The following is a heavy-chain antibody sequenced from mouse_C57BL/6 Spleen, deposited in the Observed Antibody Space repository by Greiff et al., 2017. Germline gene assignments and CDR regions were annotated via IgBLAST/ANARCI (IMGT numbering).Heavy chain of an antibody. J-gene: IGHJ4*01. CDR3: ARDEGLRHAMDY. CDR1: GYTFTDYY. V-gene: IGHV1-76*01. CDR2: IYPGSGNT. Sequence: VQLVESGAELVRPGASVKLSCKASGYTFTDYYINWVKQRPGQGLEWIARIYPGSGNTYYNEKFKGKATLTAEKSSSTAYMQLSSLTSEDSAVYFCARDEGLRHAMDYWGQGTSVTVSS. D-gene: IGHD2-4*01.